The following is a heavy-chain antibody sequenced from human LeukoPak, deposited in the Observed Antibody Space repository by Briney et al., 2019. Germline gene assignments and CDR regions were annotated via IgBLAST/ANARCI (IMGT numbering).Heavy chain of an antibody. CDR1: GYTFTSYD. Sequence: GASVKVSCKASGYTFTSYDINWVRQATGQGLEWMGCMNPNSGNTGYAQKFQGRVTITSNTSISTAYMELSSLRSEDTAVYYCARVRLMGATMDFDYWGQGTLVTVSS. D-gene: IGHD1-26*01. V-gene: IGHV1-8*03. CDR3: ARVRLMGATMDFDY. J-gene: IGHJ4*02. CDR2: MNPNSGNT.